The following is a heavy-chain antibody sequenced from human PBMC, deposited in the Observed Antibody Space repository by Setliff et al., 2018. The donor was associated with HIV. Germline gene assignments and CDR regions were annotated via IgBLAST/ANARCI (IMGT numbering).Heavy chain of an antibody. V-gene: IGHV4-59*08. CDR3: ARPTTGLGGGAAFDI. D-gene: IGHD2-8*01. Sequence: SETLSLTCIVSGGSIGSYYWSWIRQSPGKGLEWIGYVYYTGSTNYNPSLKSRVTIGVDTSRNQFSLRLNSVTAADTAVYYCARPTTGLGGGAAFDIWGQGTMVTVSS. CDR1: GGSIGSYY. J-gene: IGHJ3*02. CDR2: VYYTGST.